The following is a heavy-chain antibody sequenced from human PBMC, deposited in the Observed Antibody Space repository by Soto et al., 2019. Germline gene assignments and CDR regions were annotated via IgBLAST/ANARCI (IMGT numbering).Heavy chain of an antibody. CDR2: ISGSGGST. D-gene: IGHD2-2*02. V-gene: IGHV3-23*01. CDR3: ARGLGYSSSTSGYIWLGY. CDR1: GFTFSTYA. Sequence: PGGSLRLSLAASGFTFSTYAMSWVRQAPGQGLEWVSAISGSGGSTYYADPVKGRFTISSDNSKHTLYLQMNSLRAEDTAVHYCARGLGYSSSTSGYIWLGYGGQGTLGTASS. J-gene: IGHJ4*02.